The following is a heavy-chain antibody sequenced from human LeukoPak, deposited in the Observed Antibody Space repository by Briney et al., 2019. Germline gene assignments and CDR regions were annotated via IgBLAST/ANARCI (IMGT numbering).Heavy chain of an antibody. CDR2: MNPNSGNT. CDR3: ARGRGSSSWYGGLFDY. J-gene: IGHJ4*02. CDR1: GYTFTSYD. D-gene: IGHD6-13*01. V-gene: IGHV1-8*03. Sequence: ASVKISCKASGYTFTSYDINWVRQATGQGLEWMGWMNPNSGNTGYAQKFQGRVTITRNTSISTAYMELSSLRSEDTAVYYRARGRGSSSWYGGLFDYWGQGTLVTVSS.